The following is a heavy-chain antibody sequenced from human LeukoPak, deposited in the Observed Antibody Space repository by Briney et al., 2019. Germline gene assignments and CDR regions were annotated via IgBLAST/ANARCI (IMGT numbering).Heavy chain of an antibody. CDR2: IKQDGSEK. J-gene: IGHJ4*02. Sequence: GVSLRLSCAASGFTFSSYWMSWVRQAPGKGLEWVANIKQDGSEKYYVDSVKGRFTISRDNAENSLYLQMNSLRAEDTAVYYCARDWFGELLYPTFDYWGQGTLVTVSS. D-gene: IGHD3-10*01. V-gene: IGHV3-7*01. CDR1: GFTFSSYW. CDR3: ARDWFGELLYPTFDY.